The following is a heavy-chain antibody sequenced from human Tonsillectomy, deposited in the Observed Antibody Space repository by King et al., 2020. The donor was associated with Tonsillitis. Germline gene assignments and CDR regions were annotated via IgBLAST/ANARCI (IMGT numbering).Heavy chain of an antibody. CDR3: ARGWYSSSWTTAYYFYYGLDA. Sequence: QVQLQQWGAGLLKPSETLSLTCAVYGGSFSGNYWSWIRQPPGKGLEWIGEINDSESTTNHNPSLKSRVTISVDTSKNQFSLNLSSVTAADTAVYYCARGWYSSSWTTAYYFYYGLDAWGQGTTVTVSS. J-gene: IGHJ6*02. D-gene: IGHD6-13*01. CDR2: INDSESTT. V-gene: IGHV4-34*01. CDR1: GGSFSGNY.